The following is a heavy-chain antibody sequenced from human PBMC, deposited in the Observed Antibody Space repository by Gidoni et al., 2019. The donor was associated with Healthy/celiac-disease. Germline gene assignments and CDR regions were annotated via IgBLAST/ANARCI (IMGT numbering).Heavy chain of an antibody. D-gene: IGHD1-26*01. V-gene: IGHV3-21*01. CDR2: ISSSSSYI. Sequence: EVQLVASGGGLVKPGGSLRLSCAASGFTFSSYSMNWVRQAPGKGLEWVSSISSSSSYIYYADSVKGRFTISRENAKNSLYLQMNSLRAEDTAVYYCARDPMSEWELLGVSFRGDYWGQGTLVTVSS. CDR1: GFTFSSYS. CDR3: ARDPMSEWELLGVSFRGDY. J-gene: IGHJ4*02.